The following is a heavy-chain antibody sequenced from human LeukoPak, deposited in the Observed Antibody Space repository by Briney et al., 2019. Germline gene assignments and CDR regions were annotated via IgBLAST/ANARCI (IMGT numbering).Heavy chain of an antibody. D-gene: IGHD2-21*01. V-gene: IGHV4-30-4*08. CDR3: ARVGKMVYCGGDCYRPSWFDP. Sequence: SQTLSLTCTVSGGSISSGGYYWSWIRQPPGKGLEWIGYIYYSGSTYYNPSLKSRVTISVDTSKNQFSLKLSSVTAADTAVYYCARVGKMVYCGGDCYRPSWFDPWGQGTLVTVSS. CDR1: GGSISSGGYY. J-gene: IGHJ5*02. CDR2: IYYSGST.